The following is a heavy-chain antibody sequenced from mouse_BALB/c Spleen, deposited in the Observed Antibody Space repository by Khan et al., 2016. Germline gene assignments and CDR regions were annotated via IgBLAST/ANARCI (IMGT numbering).Heavy chain of an antibody. CDR1: GYTFTNYG. J-gene: IGHJ3*01. D-gene: IGHD2-10*01. V-gene: IGHV9-3-1*01. Sequence: QIQLVQSGPELKKPGETVKISCKASGYTFTNYGMNWVKQAPGKGLKWMGWINTYTGEPTYTDDFKGRFAFSLDTSASTAYLQINNLKNEDAATYFCARPPTTTRYSSFVYWGQGTLVTVSA. CDR2: INTYTGEP. CDR3: ARPPTTTRYSSFVY.